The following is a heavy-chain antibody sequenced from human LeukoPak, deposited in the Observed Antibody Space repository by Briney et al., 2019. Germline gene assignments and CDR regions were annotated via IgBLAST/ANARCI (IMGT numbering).Heavy chain of an antibody. CDR2: ISYDESKN. V-gene: IGHV3-30*18. Sequence: PGRSLRLSCAASGFTINHYGIHWVRQAPGKGLEWVAVISYDESKNKYIDSAEGRFTLSRDNSKNTVYLQRNSLREEDTAVYYCAKDEGPICLYGDGPFDDWGQGNMVTVSS. CDR1: GFTINHYG. J-gene: IGHJ5*02. D-gene: IGHD4-17*01. CDR3: AKDEGPICLYGDGPFDD.